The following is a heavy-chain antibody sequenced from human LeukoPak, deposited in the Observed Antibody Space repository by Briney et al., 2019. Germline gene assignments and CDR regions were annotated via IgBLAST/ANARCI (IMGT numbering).Heavy chain of an antibody. J-gene: IGHJ5*02. CDR2: IYYSGST. CDR3: AREVRFLEWLLPDNWFDP. Sequence: SQTLSLTCTVSGGSISSGDYYWSWIRQPPGKGLEWIGYIYYSGSTYCNPSLKSRVTISVDTSKNQFSLKLSSVTAADTAVYYCAREVRFLEWLLPDNWFDPWGQGTLVTVSS. V-gene: IGHV4-30-4*08. CDR1: GGSISSGDYY. D-gene: IGHD3-3*01.